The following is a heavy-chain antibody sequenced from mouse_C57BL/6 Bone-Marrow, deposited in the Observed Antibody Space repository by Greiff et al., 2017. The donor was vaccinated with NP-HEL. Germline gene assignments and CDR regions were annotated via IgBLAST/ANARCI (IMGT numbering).Heavy chain of an antibody. Sequence: VQLKQPGAELVRPGASVKLSCTASGFNIKDDYMHWVKQRPEQGLEWIGWIDPENGDTEYASKFQGKATITADTSSNTAYLQLSSLTSEDTAVYYCTTCDYDVEFAYWGQGTLVTVSA. CDR3: TTCDYDVEFAY. CDR1: GFNIKDDY. CDR2: IDPENGDT. V-gene: IGHV14-4*01. D-gene: IGHD2-4*01. J-gene: IGHJ3*01.